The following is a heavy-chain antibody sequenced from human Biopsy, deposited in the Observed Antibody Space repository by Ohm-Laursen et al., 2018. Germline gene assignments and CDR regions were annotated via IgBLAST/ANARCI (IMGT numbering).Heavy chain of an antibody. CDR1: GGSIGGSGDY. J-gene: IGHJ3*01. CDR2: ISDTGTT. V-gene: IGHV4-61*08. CDR3: ARLFRLDDYWNDDPPDGFDV. D-gene: IGHD3-3*01. Sequence: TLSLTCTVSGGSIGGSGDYWSWIRQPPGKGLEWIGYISDTGTTNYNPSLRGRVAMSVDTSKSQFSLQLTSVTAADTAMFFCARLFRLDDYWNDDPPDGFDVWGQGTMVTVSS.